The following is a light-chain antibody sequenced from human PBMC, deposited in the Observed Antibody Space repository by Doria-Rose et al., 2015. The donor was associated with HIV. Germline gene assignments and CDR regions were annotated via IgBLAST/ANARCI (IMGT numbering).Light chain of an antibody. CDR3: AAWDDSLSGWV. Sequence: VLTQPPSASGTPGQRVTISCSGSSSNIGSNYVYWYQQLPGTAPKLLIYRNNQRPSGVPDRFSGSKSGTSASLAISGLRSEDEADYYCAAWDDSLSGWVFGGGTKLTVL. CDR1: SSNIGSNY. V-gene: IGLV1-47*01. J-gene: IGLJ3*02. CDR2: RNN.